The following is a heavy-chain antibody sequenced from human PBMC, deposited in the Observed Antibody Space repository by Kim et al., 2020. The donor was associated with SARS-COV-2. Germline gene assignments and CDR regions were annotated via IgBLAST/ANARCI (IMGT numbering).Heavy chain of an antibody. D-gene: IGHD5-12*01. J-gene: IGHJ4*02. CDR3: ARSGYSGYDFDY. Sequence: NYAQKFQGRATMTRETSISTAYMELSRLRSDDTAVYDCARSGYSGYDFDYWGQGTLVTVSS. V-gene: IGHV1-2*02.